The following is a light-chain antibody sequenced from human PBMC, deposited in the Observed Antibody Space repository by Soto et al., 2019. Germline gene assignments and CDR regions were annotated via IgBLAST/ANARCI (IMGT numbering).Light chain of an antibody. CDR1: QSVSSN. V-gene: IGKV3-15*01. CDR3: QQYNKWPLT. Sequence: EIVITQSPVTLSVSPGERATLSCRASQSVSSNLAWYQQKPGQAPRLLIYGASTRPTGIAARFSGSGSGTEFSLTISSLQSEDFAVYYCQQYNKWPLTVGGGTKVEIK. CDR2: GAS. J-gene: IGKJ4*02.